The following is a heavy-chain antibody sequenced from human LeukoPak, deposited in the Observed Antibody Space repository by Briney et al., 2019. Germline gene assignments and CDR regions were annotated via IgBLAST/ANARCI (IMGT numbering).Heavy chain of an antibody. D-gene: IGHD3-3*01. CDR1: GYTFTSYY. CDR3: ARGGDSMYYDFWTGNYYGMDV. J-gene: IGHJ6*02. CDR2: INPNTGGT. V-gene: IGHV1-2*02. Sequence: ASVKVSCKASGYTFTSYYMHWVRQPPGQGLEWMGWINPNTGGTNYAQKFQGRVTMTRDTSSSTAYMELRRLRSDDTAVYYCARGGDSMYYDFWTGNYYGMDVWGQGTTVTVSS.